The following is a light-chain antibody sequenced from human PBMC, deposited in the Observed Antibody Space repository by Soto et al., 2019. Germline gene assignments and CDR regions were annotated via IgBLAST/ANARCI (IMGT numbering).Light chain of an antibody. J-gene: IGLJ1*01. CDR3: GTWDPRRSPLV. CDR1: SSNIGSSY. Sequence: QSVLTQPPSVSAAPGQRVTISCSGSSSNIGSSYVSWYQQLPGTAPQLLIYDNHNRPSGIPDRFSASNSGTAATLDITGLQTGDEADYYCGTWDPRRSPLVFGPGTKLTVL. CDR2: DNH. V-gene: IGLV1-51*01.